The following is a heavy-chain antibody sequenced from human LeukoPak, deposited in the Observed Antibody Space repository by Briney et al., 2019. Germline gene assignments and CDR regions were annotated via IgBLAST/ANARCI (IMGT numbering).Heavy chain of an antibody. D-gene: IGHD6-6*01. CDR3: VTRQLVPENSFDY. CDR1: GFTFSTSG. V-gene: IGHV3-15*01. J-gene: IGHJ4*02. Sequence: GGSLRLSCAASGFTFSTSGMNWVRQAPGKGLEWVGRIKSKTGGGTADYAAPVKGRFTTSRDDSKNTLYLQMNSLKTEDTAVYYCVTRQLVPENSFDYWGQGTLVTVSS. CDR2: IKSKTGGGTA.